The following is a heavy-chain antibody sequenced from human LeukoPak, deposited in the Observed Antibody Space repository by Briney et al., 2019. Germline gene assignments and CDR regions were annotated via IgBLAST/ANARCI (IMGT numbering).Heavy chain of an antibody. CDR1: GGSFSGYY. CDR3: ARYPDRAVAGGFDY. CDR2: INHSGST. Sequence: SETLSLTCAVYGGSFSGYYWSWIRQPPGKGLEWIGEINHSGSTNYNPSLKSRVTISVDTSKNQFSLKLSSVTAADTAVYYCARYPDRAVAGGFDYWGQGTLVTVSS. J-gene: IGHJ4*02. V-gene: IGHV4-34*01. D-gene: IGHD6-19*01.